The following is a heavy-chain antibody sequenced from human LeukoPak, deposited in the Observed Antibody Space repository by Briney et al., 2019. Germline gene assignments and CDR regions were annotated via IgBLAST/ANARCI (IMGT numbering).Heavy chain of an antibody. Sequence: SVKVSCKASGGTFSSYTISWVRQAPGQGLEWMGRIIPILGIANYAQKFQGRVTITADKSTSTAYMELSSLRSEDTAVYYCARDEGYYDSSGYYGGYWGQGTLVTVSS. CDR2: IIPILGIA. J-gene: IGHJ4*02. D-gene: IGHD3-22*01. CDR1: GGTFSSYT. CDR3: ARDEGYYDSSGYYGGY. V-gene: IGHV1-69*04.